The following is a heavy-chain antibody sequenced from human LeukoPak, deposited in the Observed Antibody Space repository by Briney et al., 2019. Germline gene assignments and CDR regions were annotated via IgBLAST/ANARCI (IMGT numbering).Heavy chain of an antibody. CDR1: GDSVSINSAT. V-gene: IGHV6-1*01. Sequence: SQTLSLTCAISGDSVSINSATWNWIRQSPSRGLEWLGRTYYRSKWYNDYAVSVKSRITINPDTSKNQFSLQLNSVTPEDTAVYYCARELIRAAGISYYYYMDVWGKGTTVTVSS. CDR3: ARELIRAAGISYYYYMDV. J-gene: IGHJ6*03. CDR2: TYYRSKWYN. D-gene: IGHD6-13*01.